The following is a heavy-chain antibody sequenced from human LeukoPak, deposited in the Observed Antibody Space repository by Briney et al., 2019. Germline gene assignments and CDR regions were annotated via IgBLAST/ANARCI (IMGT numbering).Heavy chain of an antibody. CDR3: ARDQGCSSTTCPFDY. V-gene: IGHV4-4*07. CDR2: IYSSGSP. J-gene: IGHJ4*02. CDR1: GGAISSYY. Sequence: SETLWLTCTVSGGAISSYYWSWIRQPAGKGLEWIGRIYSSGSPNYSPSLKSRVTVSVDTSKNQFSLKLTSVTAADTAVYYCARDQGCSSTTCPFDYWGQGTRVTVSS. D-gene: IGHD2-2*01.